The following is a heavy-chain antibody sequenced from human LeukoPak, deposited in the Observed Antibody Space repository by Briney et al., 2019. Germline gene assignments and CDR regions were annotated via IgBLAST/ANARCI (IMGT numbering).Heavy chain of an antibody. CDR2: IYYSGST. D-gene: IGHD3-10*01. CDR3: ARDHPSGYAFDI. V-gene: IGHV4-59*01. J-gene: IGHJ3*02. CDR1: GGSISSYY. Sequence: SETLSLTCTVSGGSISSYYWSWVRQPPGKGLEWSGYIYYSGSTNYNPSLKSRVTISVDTSKNQFSLNLSSVTAADTAVYYCARDHPSGYAFDIWGQGTMVTVSS.